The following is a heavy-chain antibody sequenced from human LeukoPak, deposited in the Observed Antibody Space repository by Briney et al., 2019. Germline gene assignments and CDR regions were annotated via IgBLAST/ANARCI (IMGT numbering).Heavy chain of an antibody. Sequence: SETLSLTCTVSGGSISSYYWSWIPQRPGKGREGIGYIYYSGSTNYNPSLKSRVTISVDTSKNQFSLKLSSVTAADTAVYYCARENWNPSVFDYWGQGTLVTVSS. CDR1: GGSISSYY. D-gene: IGHD1-1*01. CDR3: ARENWNPSVFDY. J-gene: IGHJ4*02. CDR2: IYYSGST. V-gene: IGHV4-59*01.